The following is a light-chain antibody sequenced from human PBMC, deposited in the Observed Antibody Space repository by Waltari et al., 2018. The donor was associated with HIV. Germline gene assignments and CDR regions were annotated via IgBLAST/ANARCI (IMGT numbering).Light chain of an antibody. V-gene: IGLV2-8*01. Sequence: QSALTQPPSASGSPGQSGAISCHGASSDVGAFRYVSWYQQHPGKAPKLLIYDVTTRPSGVPDRFSGSKSGNTASLTVSGLQAEDEAHYYCSSYAGSSMSYAFGTGTKVTVL. CDR1: SSDVGAFRY. J-gene: IGLJ1*01. CDR2: DVT. CDR3: SSYAGSSMSYA.